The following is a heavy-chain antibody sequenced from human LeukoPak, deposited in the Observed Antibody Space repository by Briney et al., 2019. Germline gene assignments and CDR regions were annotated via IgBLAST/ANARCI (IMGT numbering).Heavy chain of an antibody. J-gene: IGHJ4*02. CDR2: IIPIFGIA. CDR3: AREDGDRSTSDYFDY. Sequence: AVKVSCKASGGTFSSYAISWVRQAPGQGLEWMGRIIPIFGIANYAQKFQGRVTITADKSTSTAYMELSSLRSEDTAVYYCAREDGDRSTSDYFDYWGQGTLVTVSS. V-gene: IGHV1-69*04. CDR1: GGTFSSYA. D-gene: IGHD4-17*01.